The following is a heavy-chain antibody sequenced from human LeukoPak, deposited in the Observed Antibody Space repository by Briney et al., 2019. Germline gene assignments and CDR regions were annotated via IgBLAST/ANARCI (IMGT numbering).Heavy chain of an antibody. CDR1: GGSISSSSYY. J-gene: IGHJ4*02. Sequence: SETLSLTCTVSGGSISSSSYYWGWIRQPPGKGLEWIGSIYYSGSTYYNPSLKSRVTISVDTSKNQFSLKLSSVTAADTAVYYCARADRRDGYTDYWGQGTLVTVSS. D-gene: IGHD2-2*02. V-gene: IGHV4-39*07. CDR2: IYYSGST. CDR3: ARADRRDGYTDY.